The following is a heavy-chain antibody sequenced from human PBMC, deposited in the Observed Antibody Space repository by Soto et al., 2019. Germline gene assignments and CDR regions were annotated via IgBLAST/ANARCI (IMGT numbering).Heavy chain of an antibody. CDR1: GGSVSSGSYY. D-gene: IGHD1-7*01. V-gene: IGHV4-61*01. CDR2: VYHSGST. J-gene: IGHJ4*02. Sequence: SETLSLTCTVSGGSVSSGSYYWSWIRQQPGKGLEWIGYVYHSGSTYYNPSLKSRVTISVDTSKNQFSLKLSSVTAADSAVYYCARRYGTTFDYWGQGTLVTVSS. CDR3: ARRYGTTFDY.